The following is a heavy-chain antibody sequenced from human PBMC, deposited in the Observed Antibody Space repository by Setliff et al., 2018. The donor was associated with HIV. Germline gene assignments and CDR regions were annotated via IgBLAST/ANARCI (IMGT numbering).Heavy chain of an antibody. CDR2: ISSSDNTI. D-gene: IGHD6-13*01. V-gene: IGHV3-48*03. Sequence: PGGSLRLSCAASGFTFSSYEMNWVRQAPGKGLEWVSYISSSDNTIHYADSVRGRFTISTDNAKNSLYLQMNSLRAEDTAVYYCARGYTSSWFLSKWGQGTLVTVSS. CDR3: ARGYTSSWFLSK. J-gene: IGHJ4*02. CDR1: GFTFSSYE.